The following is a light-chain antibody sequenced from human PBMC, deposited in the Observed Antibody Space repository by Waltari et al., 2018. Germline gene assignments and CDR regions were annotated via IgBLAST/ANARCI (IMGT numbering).Light chain of an antibody. Sequence: QSVLTQPPSVSGAPGQRVSISCTGSSSNIGAGYAVPWYQQLPGTAPKLLIYGNSNRPSGVPDRVSGSKSGTSASLAITGLQAEDEADYYCQSYDSSLSGVVFGGGTKLTVL. V-gene: IGLV1-40*01. CDR2: GNS. CDR1: SSNIGAGYA. J-gene: IGLJ2*01. CDR3: QSYDSSLSGVV.